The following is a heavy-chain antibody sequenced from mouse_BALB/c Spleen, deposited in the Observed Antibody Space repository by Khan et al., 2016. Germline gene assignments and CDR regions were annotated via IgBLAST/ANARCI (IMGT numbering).Heavy chain of an antibody. V-gene: IGHV1-18*01. CDR3: SRRSYPYAMDY. D-gene: IGHD2-12*01. Sequence: VQLQQSGPELVKPGASVKISCKTSGYTFTEYIMNWVKQSHEKSLEWIGGINPDNGNTTYNQKFKDKATLTVDKSSSTACMELRRLASEDSAVYYCSRRSYPYAMDYWGQGTSVTVSS. CDR1: GYTFTEYI. CDR2: INPDNGNT. J-gene: IGHJ4*01.